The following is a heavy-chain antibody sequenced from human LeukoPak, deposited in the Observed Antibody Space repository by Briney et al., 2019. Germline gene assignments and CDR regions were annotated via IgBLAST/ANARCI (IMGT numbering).Heavy chain of an antibody. J-gene: IGHJ4*02. CDR3: ARRKRFDYGGFDY. V-gene: IGHV4-34*01. CDR2: INHSGST. D-gene: IGHD4-23*01. Sequence: PSETLSLTCAVYGGSFSGYYWSWIRQPPGKGLEWIGEINHSGSTNYNPSLKSRVTISVDTSKNQFSLKLSSVTAADTAVYYCARRKRFDYGGFDYWGQGTLVTVSS. CDR1: GGSFSGYY.